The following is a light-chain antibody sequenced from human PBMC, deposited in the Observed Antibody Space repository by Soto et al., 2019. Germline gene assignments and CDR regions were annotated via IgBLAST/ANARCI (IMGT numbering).Light chain of an antibody. Sequence: QSALTQPASVSGSPGQSITVSCTGTNTDVGGYNYVSWYQHRPGKAPRLMIYEVRNRLSGVSNRFSCSKSGNTASLTISGLQSEDEADYYCTSYTPTGALVFGSGTKVTVL. CDR3: TSYTPTGALV. V-gene: IGLV2-14*01. J-gene: IGLJ6*01. CDR2: EVR. CDR1: NTDVGGYNY.